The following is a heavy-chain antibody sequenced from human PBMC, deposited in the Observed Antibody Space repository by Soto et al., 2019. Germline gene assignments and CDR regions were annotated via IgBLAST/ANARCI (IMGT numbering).Heavy chain of an antibody. J-gene: IGHJ4*02. V-gene: IGHV3-33*01. D-gene: IGHD5-12*01. CDR1: GFTFSNYG. Sequence: GGSLRLSCTASGFTFSNYGMVWVRQAPGKGLEWVAVTWFDGSHENYADSVKGRFTISRDNSKNTLYLQMNSLRAEDTAVYYCATSPWGGNEDYDYWGQGTLVTVSS. CDR3: ATSPWGGNEDYDY. CDR2: TWFDGSHE.